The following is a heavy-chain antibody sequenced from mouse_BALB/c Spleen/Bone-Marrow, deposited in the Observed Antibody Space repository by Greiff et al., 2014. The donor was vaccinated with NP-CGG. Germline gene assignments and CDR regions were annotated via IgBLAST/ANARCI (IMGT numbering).Heavy chain of an antibody. D-gene: IGHD2-1*01. CDR3: AGYGNYFFDY. CDR2: TYPGNNDS. V-gene: IGHV1-5*01. CDR1: GSTFTSYW. Sequence: DVKLQESGTVLARPGASVKMSCKASGSTFTSYWMHWVKQRPGQGLEWIGATYPGNNDSRYNQKFNDKAKLTAVTSTNTAYMELSSLTYEDSAVYYCAGYGNYFFDYWGQGTTLTVSS. J-gene: IGHJ2*01.